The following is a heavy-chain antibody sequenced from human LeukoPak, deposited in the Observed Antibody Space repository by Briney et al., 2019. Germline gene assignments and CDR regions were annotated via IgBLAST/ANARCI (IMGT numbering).Heavy chain of an antibody. V-gene: IGHV3-23*01. CDR3: AKGPSIVGATGGY. CDR2: ISASGDSA. D-gene: IGHD1-26*01. J-gene: IGHJ4*02. CDR1: GFTFSSYG. Sequence: GGSLRLSCAASGFTFSSYGMTWARQAPGKGLEWVSSISASGDSAFYADSVKGRFTISGDNSKHTLYLQMNSLRAEDTAVYYCAKGPSIVGATGGYWGQGTLVTVSS.